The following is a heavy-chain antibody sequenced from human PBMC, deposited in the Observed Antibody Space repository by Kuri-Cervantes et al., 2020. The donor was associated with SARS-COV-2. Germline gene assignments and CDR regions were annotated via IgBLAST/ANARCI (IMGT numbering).Heavy chain of an antibody. Sequence: GGSLRLSCAAPGFTFSSYAMSWVRQAPGKGLEWVSAISGSGGSTYYADSVKGRFTISRDNSKNTLYLQMNSLRAEDTAVYYCARAYCSSTSCQLDYWGQGTLVTVSS. V-gene: IGHV3-23*01. CDR2: ISGSGGST. D-gene: IGHD2-2*01. J-gene: IGHJ4*02. CDR1: GFTFSSYA. CDR3: ARAYCSSTSCQLDY.